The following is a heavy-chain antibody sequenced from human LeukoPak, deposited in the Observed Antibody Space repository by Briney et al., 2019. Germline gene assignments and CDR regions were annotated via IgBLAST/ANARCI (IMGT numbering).Heavy chain of an antibody. CDR1: GGSFSGYY. Sequence: PSETLSLTCAVYGGSFSGYYWSWIRQPPGKGLEWIGEINHGGSTNYNPSLKSRVTISVDTSKNQFSLKLSSVTAADTAVYYCARGKKARTYYYDSSGYTLDYWGQGTLVTVSS. J-gene: IGHJ4*02. D-gene: IGHD3-22*01. CDR2: INHGGST. V-gene: IGHV4-34*01. CDR3: ARGKKARTYYYDSSGYTLDY.